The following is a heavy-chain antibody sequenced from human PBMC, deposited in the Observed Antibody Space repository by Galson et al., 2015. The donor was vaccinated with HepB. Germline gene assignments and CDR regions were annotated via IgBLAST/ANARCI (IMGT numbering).Heavy chain of an antibody. D-gene: IGHD3-22*01. Sequence: SVKVSCKASGYTFTGYYMHWGRQAPGQGLEWMGWINPNSGGTNYAQKFQGRVTMTRDTSISTAYMELSRLRSDDTAVYYCARTYYYDSRWAFDIWGQGTMVTVSS. J-gene: IGHJ3*02. CDR1: GYTFTGYY. V-gene: IGHV1-2*02. CDR3: ARTYYYDSRWAFDI. CDR2: INPNSGGT.